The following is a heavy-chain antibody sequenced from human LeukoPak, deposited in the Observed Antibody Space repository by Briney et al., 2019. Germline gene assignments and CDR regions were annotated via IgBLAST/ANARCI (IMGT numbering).Heavy chain of an antibody. V-gene: IGHV3-66*01. Sequence: PGGSPRLSCAASGFTVSSTYMTWVRQAPGKGLEWVSVIYTGGRTDYAESVRGRFTISRDNSKNMLYLQLNSLRAEDTALYYCARDLAGVTGPHWYFDLWGRGTLVSVSS. CDR2: IYTGGRT. D-gene: IGHD3-9*01. CDR1: GFTVSSTY. CDR3: ARDLAGVTGPHWYFDL. J-gene: IGHJ2*01.